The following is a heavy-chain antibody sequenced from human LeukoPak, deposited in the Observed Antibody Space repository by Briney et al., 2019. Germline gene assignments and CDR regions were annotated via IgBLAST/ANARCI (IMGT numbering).Heavy chain of an antibody. J-gene: IGHJ4*02. CDR2: VSNNGGFT. V-gene: IGHV3-64D*06. CDR1: GFTFSSYA. CDR3: VKSGGTTVSSDFDF. Sequence: GGSLRLSCTASGFTFSSYAMHWVRQAPGKGLQYVSAVSNNGGFTYYADSVKGRFTISRDNSKNTLYLQMSSLRAEDTAVYYRVKSGGTTVSSDFDFWGQGTLVTVSS. D-gene: IGHD4-17*01.